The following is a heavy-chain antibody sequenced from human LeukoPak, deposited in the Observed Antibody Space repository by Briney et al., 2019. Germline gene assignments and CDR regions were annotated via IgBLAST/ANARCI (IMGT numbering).Heavy chain of an antibody. CDR3: TTRISPF. Sequence: GGSLRLSCAASGFSFSNAWMNWVRQAPGKGLEWFGRIKSKTDGGTTDYAAPVKGRFTISRDDSKNTLYLQMNSLKTEDTAVYYCTTRISPFWGQGTLVTVSS. CDR1: GFSFSNAW. CDR2: IKSKTDGGTT. J-gene: IGHJ4*02. V-gene: IGHV3-15*07.